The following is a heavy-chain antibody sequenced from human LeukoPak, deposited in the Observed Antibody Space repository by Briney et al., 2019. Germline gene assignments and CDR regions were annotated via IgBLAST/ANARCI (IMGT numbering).Heavy chain of an antibody. D-gene: IGHD2-2*01. CDR2: IYYSGST. J-gene: IGHJ5*02. CDR3: ARDGPVVPAASGWFDP. Sequence: SETLSLTCTVSGGSISSSSYYWGWIRQPPGKGLEWIGSIYYSGSTYYNPSLKSRVTISVDTSKNQFSLKLSSVTAADTAVYYCARDGPVVPAASGWFDPWGQGTLVTVSS. V-gene: IGHV4-39*07. CDR1: GGSISSSSYY.